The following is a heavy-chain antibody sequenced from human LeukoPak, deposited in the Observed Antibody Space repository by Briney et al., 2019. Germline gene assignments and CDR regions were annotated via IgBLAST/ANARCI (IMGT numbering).Heavy chain of an antibody. CDR2: IRYDGSNK. CDR1: GFTFSSYG. J-gene: IGHJ4*02. V-gene: IGHV3-30*02. CDR3: AKDMIVIVPAALGY. Sequence: GGSLRLSCAASGFTFSSYGMHWVRQAPGKGLEWVAFIRYDGSNKYYADSVKGRFTVSRDNSKNTLDLRMNSLRAEDTALYYCAKDMIVIVPAALGYWGQGTLVTVSS. D-gene: IGHD2-2*01.